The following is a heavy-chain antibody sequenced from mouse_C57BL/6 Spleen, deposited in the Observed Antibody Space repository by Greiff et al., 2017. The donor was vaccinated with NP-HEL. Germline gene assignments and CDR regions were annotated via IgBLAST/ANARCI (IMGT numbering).Heavy chain of an antibody. J-gene: IGHJ4*01. Sequence: GQREEEGAELVKPGASVKLSCKASGYTFTSYWMHWVKQRPGRGLEWIGRIDPNSGGTKYNEKFKSKATLTVDKPSSTAYMQLSSLTSEDSAVYYCARENGNLGDMDYWGQGTSVTVSS. CDR3: ARENGNLGDMDY. CDR1: GYTFTSYW. D-gene: IGHD2-1*01. V-gene: IGHV1-72*01. CDR2: IDPNSGGT.